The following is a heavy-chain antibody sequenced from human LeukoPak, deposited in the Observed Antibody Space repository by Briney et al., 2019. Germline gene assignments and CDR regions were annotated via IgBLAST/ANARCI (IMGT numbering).Heavy chain of an antibody. CDR3: AELGITMIGGV. Sequence: GGSLRLSCAASGFTFSSYEMNWVRQAPGKGLEWVSYISSSGSTIYYADSVKGRFTISRDKAKNSLYLQMNSLRAEDTSVYYCAELGITMIGGVWGKGTTVTISS. CDR2: ISSSGSTI. V-gene: IGHV3-48*03. J-gene: IGHJ6*04. D-gene: IGHD3-10*02. CDR1: GFTFSSYE.